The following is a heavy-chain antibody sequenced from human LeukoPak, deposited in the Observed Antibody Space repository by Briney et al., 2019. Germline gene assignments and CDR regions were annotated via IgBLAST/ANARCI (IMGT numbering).Heavy chain of an antibody. V-gene: IGHV3-23*01. Sequence: GGSLRLSCAASGFTFNHFGMNWVRQAPGKGLEWVSAISGSGGSTYYADSVKGRFTISRDNSKNTLYLQMNSLRAEDTAVYYCAKDKSITIFGVVSYYFDYWGQGTLVTVSS. D-gene: IGHD3-3*01. CDR2: ISGSGGST. J-gene: IGHJ4*02. CDR3: AKDKSITIFGVVSYYFDY. CDR1: GFTFNHFG.